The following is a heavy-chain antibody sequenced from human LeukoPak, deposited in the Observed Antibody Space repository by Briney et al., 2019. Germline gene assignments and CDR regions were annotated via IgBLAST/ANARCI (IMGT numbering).Heavy chain of an antibody. J-gene: IGHJ4*02. CDR2: INNSSSYI. CDR3: TIPRSGRDY. D-gene: IGHD3-10*01. Sequence: GGSLRLSCAGSGFSFSDYSMNWVRQTPGKRLEWVSSINNSSSYIYYADSVKGRFTISRDNAKNSLYLQMNSLRVEDTAVYYCTIPRSGRDYWGQGTLVTVSS. V-gene: IGHV3-21*06. CDR1: GFSFSDYS.